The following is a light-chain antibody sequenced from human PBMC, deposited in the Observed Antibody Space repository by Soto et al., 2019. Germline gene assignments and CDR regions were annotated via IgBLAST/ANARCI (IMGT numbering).Light chain of an antibody. V-gene: IGKV1-33*01. CDR1: QDIKNF. CDR2: DAF. CDR3: QQYDSLPPT. Sequence: DIQMTQSPSSLSASVGDSVTMTCQASQDIKNFLNWYQQKPGKAPKLLIYDAFKLDTGVPSRFSGSGSGTDFTFTISSLQPEDIATYFGQQYDSLPPTFGGGTKVEI. J-gene: IGKJ4*01.